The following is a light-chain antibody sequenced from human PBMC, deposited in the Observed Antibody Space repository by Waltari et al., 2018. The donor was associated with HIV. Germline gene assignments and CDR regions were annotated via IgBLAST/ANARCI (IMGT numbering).Light chain of an antibody. CDR1: SSHFGGNT. J-gene: IGLJ3*02. V-gene: IGLV1-44*01. CDR3: ATWDDSLNGWV. Sequence: QSVLTQPPSASGPPGQRVTISCSGSSSHFGGNTVSWDQQVPGTAPKVFIYYEDDRPSGVPDRFSGAKSGTSASLAISGLQSEDEADYYCATWDDSLNGWVFGGGTKVTVL. CDR2: YED.